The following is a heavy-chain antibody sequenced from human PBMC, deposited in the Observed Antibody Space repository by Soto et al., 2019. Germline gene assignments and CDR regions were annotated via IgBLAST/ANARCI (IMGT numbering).Heavy chain of an antibody. CDR1: GYTFTSYD. Sequence: QVQLVQSGAEVKKPGASVKVSCKASGYTFTSYDINWVRQATGQGLEWMGWMNPNSGNTGYAQKFQGRVTMTRNTSISTAYMELSSLRSQDTAVYYCARADYYDRSGYLLPCGYWGQGTLVTVSS. V-gene: IGHV1-8*01. D-gene: IGHD3-22*01. CDR3: ARADYYDRSGYLLPCGY. CDR2: MNPNSGNT. J-gene: IGHJ4*02.